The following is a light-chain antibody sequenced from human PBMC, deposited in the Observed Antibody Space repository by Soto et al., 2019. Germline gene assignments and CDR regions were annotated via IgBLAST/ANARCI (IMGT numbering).Light chain of an antibody. CDR3: QQYNNLPPDT. Sequence: EIILTQSPASLSVSPGERATLSCRASQSVNNNLAWYQQKPGQAPRLLIYGASTRATGIPGSFRGSGSGTEFTLTITSLQSEDFAVYFCQQYNNLPPDTFGQGTKLEIK. J-gene: IGKJ2*01. V-gene: IGKV3-15*01. CDR2: GAS. CDR1: QSVNNN.